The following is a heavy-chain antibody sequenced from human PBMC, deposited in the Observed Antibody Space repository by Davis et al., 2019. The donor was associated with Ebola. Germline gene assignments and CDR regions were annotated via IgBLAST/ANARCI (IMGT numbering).Heavy chain of an antibody. CDR3: ARRGYGDYDFDY. CDR2: IRSSGSTI. D-gene: IGHD4-17*01. J-gene: IGHJ4*02. CDR1: GFTFSDYY. Sequence: GESLKISCAASGFTFSDYYMSWIRQAPGKGLEWVSYIRSSGSTIYYADSVKGRFTISRDNAKNSLYLQMNSLRAEDTAVYYCARRGYGDYDFDYWGQGTLVTVSS. V-gene: IGHV3-11*01.